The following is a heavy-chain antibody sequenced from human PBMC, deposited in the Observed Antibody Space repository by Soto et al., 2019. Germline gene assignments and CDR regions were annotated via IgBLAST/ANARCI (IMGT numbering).Heavy chain of an antibody. CDR1: GFTFSNYA. Sequence: GGSLRLSCAASGFTFSNYAMSWVRQAPGKGLEWVSVISGGGGTTYYAHSVKGRFTISRDNSKNTLYLQMNSLRAEDTALYYCAKAMSTPSRPRNYFDYWGQGTLVTVSS. V-gene: IGHV3-23*01. D-gene: IGHD6-6*01. J-gene: IGHJ4*02. CDR2: ISGGGGTT. CDR3: AKAMSTPSRPRNYFDY.